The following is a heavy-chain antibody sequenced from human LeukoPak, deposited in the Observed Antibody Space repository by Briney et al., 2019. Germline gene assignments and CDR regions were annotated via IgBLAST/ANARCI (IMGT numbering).Heavy chain of an antibody. CDR2: IWYDGSNE. D-gene: IGHD5-12*01. CDR1: GFTFSSYG. V-gene: IGHV3-33*01. CDR3: AGEWPLRHEGGYFDY. Sequence: GGSLRLSCAASGFTFSSYGMHWVRQAPGKGLEWVATIWYDGSNEDYGDSVKGRFTISRDNSKNTLYLEMNSLRAEDTAVYYCAGEWPLRHEGGYFDYWGQGTLVTVSS. J-gene: IGHJ4*02.